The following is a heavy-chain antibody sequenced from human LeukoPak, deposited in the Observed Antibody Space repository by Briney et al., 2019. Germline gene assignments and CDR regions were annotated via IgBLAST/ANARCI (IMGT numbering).Heavy chain of an antibody. V-gene: IGHV1-69*13. CDR1: GGTFSSYA. D-gene: IGHD3-3*01. CDR2: IIPIFGTA. CDR3: ASSHLDFWSGYLRGFDY. Sequence: AASVKVSCKASGGTFSSYAISWVRQAPGQGLEWMGGIIPIFGTANYAQKFQGRVTITADESTSTAYMELSSLRAEDTAVYYCASSHLDFWSGYLRGFDYWGQGTLVTVSS. J-gene: IGHJ4*02.